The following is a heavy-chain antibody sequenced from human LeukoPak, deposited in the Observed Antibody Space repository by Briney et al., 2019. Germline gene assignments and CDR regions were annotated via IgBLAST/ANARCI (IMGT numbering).Heavy chain of an antibody. J-gene: IGHJ4*02. D-gene: IGHD3-10*01. CDR2: INHSGST. V-gene: IGHV4-34*01. Sequence: SETLSLTCAVYGGSFSGYCWSWIRQPPGKGLEWIGEINHSGSTNYNPSLKSRVTISVDTSKNQFSLKLSSVTAADTAVYYCARVLLWFGELSFDYWGQGTLVTVSS. CDR1: GGSFSGYC. CDR3: ARVLLWFGELSFDY.